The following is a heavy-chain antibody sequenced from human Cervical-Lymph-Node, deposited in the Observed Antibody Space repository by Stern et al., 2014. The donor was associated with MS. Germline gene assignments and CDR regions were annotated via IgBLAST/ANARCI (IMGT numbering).Heavy chain of an antibody. Sequence: VQLEESGPGLVKPSETLYLTCSASGGSISIYYWNWIRQPPGQGLEWIGYIYDSESTTYKPSLKSGVTISIDTSKNQFSLKLSSVPAADTAVYYCARAPSNYDILTGYYRHNGMDVWGQGTTVTVSS. V-gene: IGHV4-59*01. CDR1: GGSISIYY. J-gene: IGHJ6*02. CDR2: IYDSEST. CDR3: ARAPSNYDILTGYYRHNGMDV. D-gene: IGHD3-9*01.